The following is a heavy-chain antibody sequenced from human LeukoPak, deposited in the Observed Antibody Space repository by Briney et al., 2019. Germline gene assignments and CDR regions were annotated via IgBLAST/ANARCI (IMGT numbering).Heavy chain of an antibody. CDR2: IFHSGNT. CDR1: GFSISSGYY. Sequence: SETLSLTCAVSGFSISSGYYWGWIRQPPEKGLEWIGSIFHSGNTYYNPSLKSRVTISVDTSKNQFSLKLRSVTAADTAVYYCAKDRRVYDSSGYYSDAFDIWGQGTMVTVSS. J-gene: IGHJ3*02. V-gene: IGHV4-38-2*02. CDR3: AKDRRVYDSSGYYSDAFDI. D-gene: IGHD3-22*01.